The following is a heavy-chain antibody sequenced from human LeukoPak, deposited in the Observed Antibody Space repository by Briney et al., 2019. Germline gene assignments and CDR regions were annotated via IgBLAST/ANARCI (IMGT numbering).Heavy chain of an antibody. CDR1: GYTFTGYY. CDR2: INPNSGGT. V-gene: IGHV1-2*04. D-gene: IGHD3-10*01. Sequence: ASVKVSCKASGYTFTGYYMHWVRQAPGQGLEWMGWINPNSGGTNYAQKFQGWVTMTRDTSISTAYMELSRLRSDDTAVYYCARAGFITMVRGVMGPPNWFDPWGQGTLVTVSS. CDR3: ARAGFITMVRGVMGPPNWFDP. J-gene: IGHJ5*02.